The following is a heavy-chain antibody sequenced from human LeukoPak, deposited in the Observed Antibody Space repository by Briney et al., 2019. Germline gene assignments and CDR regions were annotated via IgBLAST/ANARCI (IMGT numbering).Heavy chain of an antibody. CDR1: GFTFGSYS. V-gene: IGHV3-48*04. CDR2: ISSSGSTI. D-gene: IGHD3-9*01. J-gene: IGHJ5*02. Sequence: GGSPRLSCVASGFTFGSYSMNWVRQAPGKGLEWVSYISSSGSTIYYADSVKGRFTISRDNAKNSLDLQMNSLRAEDTAVYYCARAPTKFRRDWFDPWGQGTLVTVSS. CDR3: ARAPTKFRRDWFDP.